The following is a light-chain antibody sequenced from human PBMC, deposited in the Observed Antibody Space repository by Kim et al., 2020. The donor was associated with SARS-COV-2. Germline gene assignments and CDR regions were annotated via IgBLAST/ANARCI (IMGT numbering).Light chain of an antibody. V-gene: IGKV1-5*01. CDR1: QSISSS. Sequence: DIQMTQSPSTLSASVGDRVTITCRASQSISSSLAWYQQKPGKAPNLLIYDASSLESRVPSSFGGSGSGTEFTLTISSLQPDDFATYYCQQYNDYPWTFGQGTKVDIK. J-gene: IGKJ1*01. CDR2: DAS. CDR3: QQYNDYPWT.